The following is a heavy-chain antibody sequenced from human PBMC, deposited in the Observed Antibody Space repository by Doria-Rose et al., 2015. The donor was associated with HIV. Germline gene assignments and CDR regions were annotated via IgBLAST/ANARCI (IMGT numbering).Heavy chain of an antibody. Sequence: QITLKESGPVLVKPTETLTLTCTVSGVSLSSPGMGVSWIRQPPGKALEWLANIFSDDESSYKTSLKSRLTISRGTPKSQVVLTMTDMDPVDTATYYCARIKSSRWYHKYYFDFWGQGTLVIVSA. CDR1: GVSLSSPGMG. CDR3: ARIKSSRWYHKYYFDF. D-gene: IGHD6-13*01. V-gene: IGHV2-26*01. CDR2: IFSDDES. J-gene: IGHJ4*02.